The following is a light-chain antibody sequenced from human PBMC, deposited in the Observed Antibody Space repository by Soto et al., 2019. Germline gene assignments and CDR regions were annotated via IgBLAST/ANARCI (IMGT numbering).Light chain of an antibody. CDR3: QQRNSWPLT. V-gene: IGKV3-11*01. J-gene: IGKJ4*01. Sequence: EIVLTQSPATLSLSPGERATLSCRASQNVGGYLAWYQQKPGQAPRLLISDASNRAAGIPARFSGIGSGTDFTPTISSLEPEDFAVSYCQQRNSWPLTFGGGTKVDIK. CDR1: QNVGGY. CDR2: DAS.